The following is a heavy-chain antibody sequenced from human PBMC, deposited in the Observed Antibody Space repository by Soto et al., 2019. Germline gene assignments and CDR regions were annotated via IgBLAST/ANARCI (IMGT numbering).Heavy chain of an antibody. CDR2: IYYSGST. Sequence: PSETLSLTCTVSGGSISSSSYYWGWIRQPPGKGLEWIGSIYYSGSTYYNPSLKSRVTISVDTSKNQFSLKLSSVTAADTAVYYCASWGITIFGVVAPFEYWGQGTLVTVSS. D-gene: IGHD3-3*01. CDR1: GGSISSSSYY. CDR3: ASWGITIFGVVAPFEY. V-gene: IGHV4-39*01. J-gene: IGHJ4*02.